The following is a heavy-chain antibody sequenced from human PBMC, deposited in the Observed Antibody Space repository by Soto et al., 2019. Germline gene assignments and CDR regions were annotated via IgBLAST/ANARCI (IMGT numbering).Heavy chain of an antibody. CDR1: GFTLSSYA. CDR3: ARDSRAHYYGSGSSFDY. D-gene: IGHD3-10*01. Sequence: GGSLRLSCAASGFTLSSYAMHWVRQAPGKGLEWVAGISYDGSNIYYADSVKGRFTISRENSKNTLYLQMDSLRPEDTALYYCARDSRAHYYGSGSSFDYWGQGTLVTVSS. J-gene: IGHJ4*02. CDR2: ISYDGSNI. V-gene: IGHV3-30-3*01.